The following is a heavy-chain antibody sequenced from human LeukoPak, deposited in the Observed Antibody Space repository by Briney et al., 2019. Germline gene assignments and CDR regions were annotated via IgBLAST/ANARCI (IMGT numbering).Heavy chain of an antibody. CDR3: ARAELTYGSGSYYYGMDV. CDR2: IYYSGST. D-gene: IGHD3-10*01. V-gene: IGHV4-61*01. CDR1: GYSIGSGYY. J-gene: IGHJ6*02. Sequence: SETLSLTCTVSGYSIGSGYYWSWIRQPPGKGLEWIGYIYYSGSTNYNPSLKSRVTISVDTSKNQFSLKLSSVTAADTAVYYCARAELTYGSGSYYYGMDVWGQGTTVTVSS.